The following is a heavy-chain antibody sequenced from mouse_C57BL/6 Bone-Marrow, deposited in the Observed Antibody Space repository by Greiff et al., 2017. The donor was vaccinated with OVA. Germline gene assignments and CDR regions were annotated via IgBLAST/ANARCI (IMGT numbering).Heavy chain of an antibody. J-gene: IGHJ1*03. Sequence: VQLQQSGAELAKPGASVKLSCKASGYTFTSYWMHWVKQRPIQGLEWIGNIDPSDSETHYNQKFKDKATLTVDKSSSTAYMQLSSLTSEDSAVYYCARYWVWYFDVWGTGTTVTVSS. D-gene: IGHD4-1*01. CDR2: IDPSDSET. CDR1: GYTFTSYW. CDR3: ARYWVWYFDV. V-gene: IGHV1-52*01.